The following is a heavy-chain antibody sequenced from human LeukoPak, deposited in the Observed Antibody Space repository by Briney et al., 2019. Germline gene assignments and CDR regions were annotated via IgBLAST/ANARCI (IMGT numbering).Heavy chain of an antibody. CDR2: IYHSGST. Sequence: SETRSLTCTVSGYSISSGYYWGWIRQPPGKGLEWIGSIYHSGSTYYNPSLKSRVTISVDTSKNQFSLKLSSVTAADTAVYYCARVVLWFGELSTAGYYYYMDVWGKGTTVTVSS. CDR1: GYSISSGYY. D-gene: IGHD3-10*01. V-gene: IGHV4-38-2*02. CDR3: ARVVLWFGELSTAGYYYYMDV. J-gene: IGHJ6*03.